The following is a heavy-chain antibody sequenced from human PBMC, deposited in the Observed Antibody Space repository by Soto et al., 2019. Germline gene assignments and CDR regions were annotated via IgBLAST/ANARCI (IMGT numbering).Heavy chain of an antibody. CDR3: AKDSQQLVLQGYYGMDV. CDR1: GFTFSSYG. Sequence: GGSLRLSCAASGFTFSSYGMHWVRQAPGKGLEWVAVIPYDGSNKYYADSVKGRFTISRDNSKNTLYLQMNSLRAEDTAVYYCAKDSQQLVLQGYYGMDVWGQGTTVTVSS. CDR2: IPYDGSNK. J-gene: IGHJ6*02. V-gene: IGHV3-30*18. D-gene: IGHD6-13*01.